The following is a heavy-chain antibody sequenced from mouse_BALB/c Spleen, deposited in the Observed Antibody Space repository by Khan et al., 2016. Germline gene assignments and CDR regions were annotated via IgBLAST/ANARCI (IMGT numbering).Heavy chain of an antibody. CDR1: GFTFNTYA. V-gene: IGHV10-1*02. J-gene: IGHJ4*01. Sequence: VQLKESLKLSCAASGFTFNTYAMNWVRQAPGKGLEWVARIRSKSNNYATYYADSVKDRFTISRDDSQSMLYLQRNNLKTEDTAMYYCVRHRYDAMDYWGQGTSVTVSS. CDR3: VRHRYDAMDY. D-gene: IGHD2-14*01. CDR2: IRSKSNNYAT.